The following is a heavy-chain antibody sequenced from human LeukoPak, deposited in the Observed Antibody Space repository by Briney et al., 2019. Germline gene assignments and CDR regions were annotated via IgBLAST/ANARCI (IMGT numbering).Heavy chain of an antibody. CDR3: ARESYSTLRFDY. Sequence: GGSLRLSCAASGFTFSRNWMHWVRQAPGKGLVWVSRINSDGNFTRNADPVKGRFTISRDNAKNTLYLQMNSLRAEDTAVYYCARESYSTLRFDYWGQGTLVTVSS. CDR1: GFTFSRNW. V-gene: IGHV3-74*01. J-gene: IGHJ4*02. CDR2: INSDGNFT. D-gene: IGHD4-11*01.